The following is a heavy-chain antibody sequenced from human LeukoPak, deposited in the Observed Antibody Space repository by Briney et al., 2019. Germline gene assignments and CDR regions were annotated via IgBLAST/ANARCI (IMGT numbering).Heavy chain of an antibody. CDR1: GFTFDDYA. V-gene: IGHV3-53*01. CDR3: ARDVVGATYFD. J-gene: IGHJ4*02. Sequence: GGSLGLSCAASGFTFDDYAMQWVRQAPGKGLEWVSIIYSGGSTSYADSVKGRFTISRDNSKNTLYLQMNSLRAEDTAVYYCARDVVGATYFDWGQGTLVTVSS. CDR2: IYSGGST. D-gene: IGHD1-26*01.